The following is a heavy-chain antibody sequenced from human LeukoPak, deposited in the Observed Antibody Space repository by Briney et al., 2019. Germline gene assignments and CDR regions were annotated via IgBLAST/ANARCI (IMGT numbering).Heavy chain of an antibody. CDR1: GYTFTDYH. Sequence: ASVKVSCKTTGYTFTDYHLHSVRQAPGQGLEWMAWIQSDSGDTNYAQKFQGRVTVTRDKFTRTSYIEVDRLSSDDTAVYYCARHLTGDLYTFFDYWGQGTLVTVSS. V-gene: IGHV1-2*02. J-gene: IGHJ4*02. CDR2: IQSDSGDT. D-gene: IGHD3-16*02. CDR3: ARHLTGDLYTFFDY.